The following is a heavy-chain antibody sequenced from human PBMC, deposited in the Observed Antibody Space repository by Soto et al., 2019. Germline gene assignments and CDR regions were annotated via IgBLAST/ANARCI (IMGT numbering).Heavy chain of an antibody. CDR2: TYYRSKWYN. CDR3: ARDSVQLERRWFDH. D-gene: IGHD1-1*01. CDR1: GDSVSSNSTA. V-gene: IGHV6-1*01. J-gene: IGHJ5*02. Sequence: SQTLSLTCAISGDSVSSNSTAWNWISQSPSRGLEWLGRTYYRSKWYNDYAGSLKSRITIKPDTSKNQFSLQLNSVTPEDTAVYYCARDSVQLERRWFDHWGQGTRVTVFS.